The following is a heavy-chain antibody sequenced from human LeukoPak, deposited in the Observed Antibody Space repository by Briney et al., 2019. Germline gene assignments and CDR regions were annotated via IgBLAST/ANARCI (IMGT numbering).Heavy chain of an antibody. CDR2: ISYDGGSQ. Sequence: PGRSLRLSCEASGFTFISYGVHWVRQAPGKGLEWVAVISYDGGSQYYADSVKGRFTLSRDNSKNTVYLQLNSLRAEDTAVYFCAKDRRMMSAYYGMDVWGQGTTVTASS. CDR3: AKDRRMMSAYYGMDV. J-gene: IGHJ6*02. D-gene: IGHD3-16*01. CDR1: GFTFISYG. V-gene: IGHV3-30*18.